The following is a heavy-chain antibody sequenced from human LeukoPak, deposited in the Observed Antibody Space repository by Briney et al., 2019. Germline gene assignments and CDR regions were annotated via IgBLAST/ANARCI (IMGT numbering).Heavy chain of an antibody. J-gene: IGHJ4*02. CDR1: GFTFSSYA. CDR3: AKVETSGGANCYALDY. Sequence: GGSLRLSCAASGFTFSSYAMTWVRQAPDKGLEWVSAISSSDGSTYYADSVKGRFTISRDDSQNTLYLQMNRLSAEDTAVYYCAKVETSGGANCYALDYWGQGTLVTVSS. V-gene: IGHV3-23*01. CDR2: ISSSDGST. D-gene: IGHD2-2*01.